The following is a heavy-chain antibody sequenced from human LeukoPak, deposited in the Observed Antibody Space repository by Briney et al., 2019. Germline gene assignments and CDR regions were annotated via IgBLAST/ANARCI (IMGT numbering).Heavy chain of an antibody. D-gene: IGHD2-2*01. CDR1: GFTLSSYW. CDR3: ARDLSIRYCSSTSCHAVYGMDV. J-gene: IGHJ6*02. Sequence: GGSLRLSCAASGFTLSSYWMHWVRQAPGKGLVWVSRINSDGSSTSYADSVKGRFTIPRDNAKNTLYLQMNSLRAEDTAVYYCARDLSIRYCSSTSCHAVYGMDVWGQGTTVTVSS. V-gene: IGHV3-74*01. CDR2: INSDGSST.